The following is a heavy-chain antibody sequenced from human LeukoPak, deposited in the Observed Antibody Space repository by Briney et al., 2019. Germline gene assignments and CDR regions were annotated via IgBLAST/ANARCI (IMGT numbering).Heavy chain of an antibody. CDR2: ISWNSGSI. CDR3: AKDIEYSSSSGCDY. D-gene: IGHD6-6*01. V-gene: IGHV3-9*01. Sequence: QAGRSLRLSCAASGFTFDDYAMHWVRQAPGKGLEWVSGISWNSGSIGYADSVKGRFTISRDNAKNSLYLQMNSLRAEDTALYYCAKDIEYSSSSGCDYWGQGTLVTVSS. J-gene: IGHJ4*02. CDR1: GFTFDDYA.